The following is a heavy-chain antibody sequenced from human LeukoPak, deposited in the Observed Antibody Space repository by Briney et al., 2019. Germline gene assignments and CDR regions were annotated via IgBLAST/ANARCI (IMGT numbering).Heavy chain of an antibody. D-gene: IGHD3-22*01. V-gene: IGHV4-59*08. CDR1: GGSISSYY. CDR2: IYYSGSS. J-gene: IGHJ4*02. CDR3: ARQHSSGYYYFDY. Sequence: SETLSLTCTVSGGSISSYYWSWIRQPPGKGLEWIGYIYYSGSSNYNPSLKSRVTISVDTSKNQFSLKLSSVTAADTAVYYCARQHSSGYYYFDYWGQGTLVTVSS.